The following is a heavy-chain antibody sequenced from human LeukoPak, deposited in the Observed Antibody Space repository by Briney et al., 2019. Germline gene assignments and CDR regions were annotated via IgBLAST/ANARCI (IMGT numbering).Heavy chain of an antibody. J-gene: IGHJ4*02. CDR1: GFTFCSYS. Sequence: PGGSLRLSCAASGFTFCSYSMNWVRQAPGKGLEWVSSISSSSSYIYYADSVKGRFTISRDNAKNSLYLQMNSLRAEDTAVYYCAREPGIAVAGLLTELDYWGQGTLVTVSS. D-gene: IGHD6-19*01. CDR3: AREPGIAVAGLLTELDY. CDR2: ISSSSSYI. V-gene: IGHV3-21*01.